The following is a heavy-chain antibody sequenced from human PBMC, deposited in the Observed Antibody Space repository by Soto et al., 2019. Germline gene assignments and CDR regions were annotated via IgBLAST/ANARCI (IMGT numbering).Heavy chain of an antibody. CDR2: ISYDGSNK. V-gene: IGHV3-30-3*01. J-gene: IGHJ3*02. CDR3: ARGLGDIVVVPAAIGAFDI. Sequence: QVQLVESGGGVVQPGRSLRLSCAASGFTFSSYAMHWVRQAPGKGLEWVAVISYDGSNKYYADSVKGRFTISRDNSKNTLYLQMNSLRAEDTAVYYCARGLGDIVVVPAAIGAFDIWGQGTMVTVSS. CDR1: GFTFSSYA. D-gene: IGHD2-2*01.